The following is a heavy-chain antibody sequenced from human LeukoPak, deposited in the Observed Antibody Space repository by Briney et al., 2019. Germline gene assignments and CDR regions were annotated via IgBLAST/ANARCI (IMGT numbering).Heavy chain of an antibody. Sequence: SETLSLTCTVSGGSISSYYWSWIRQPPGKGLKWIGYIYYSGSTNYNPSLKSRVTISVDTSKNQYSLKLSSVTAADTAVYYCARVYSYADPVDYWGQGTLVTVSS. J-gene: IGHJ4*02. V-gene: IGHV4-59*01. D-gene: IGHD5-18*01. CDR3: ARVYSYADPVDY. CDR2: IYYSGST. CDR1: GGSISSYY.